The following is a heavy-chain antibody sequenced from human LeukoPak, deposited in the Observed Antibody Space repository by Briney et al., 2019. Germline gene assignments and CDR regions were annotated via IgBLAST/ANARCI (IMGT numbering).Heavy chain of an antibody. Sequence: GASVKVSCKVSGYTLTELSMHWVRQAPGKGLEWMGGFDPEDGETIYAQKFQGRVTITADKSTSTAYMELSSLRSEDTAVYYCARDNLDSSGDYYFDYWGQGTLVTVSS. CDR3: ARDNLDSSGDYYFDY. V-gene: IGHV1-24*01. CDR1: GYTLTELS. CDR2: FDPEDGET. D-gene: IGHD3-22*01. J-gene: IGHJ4*02.